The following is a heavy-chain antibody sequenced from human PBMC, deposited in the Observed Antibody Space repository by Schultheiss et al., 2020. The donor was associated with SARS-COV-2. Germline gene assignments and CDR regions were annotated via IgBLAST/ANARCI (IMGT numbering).Heavy chain of an antibody. D-gene: IGHD1-7*01. J-gene: IGHJ6*02. CDR2: IWYDGSNK. V-gene: IGHV3-33*03. CDR1: GFTFSSYG. Sequence: GGSLRLSCAASGFTFSSYGMHWVRQAPGKGLEWVAVIWYDGSNKYYADSVKGRFTISRDNAKNSLYLQMNSLRAEDTAVYYCAKDVRTWNYEYYYGMDVWGQGTTVTGSS. CDR3: AKDVRTWNYEYYYGMDV.